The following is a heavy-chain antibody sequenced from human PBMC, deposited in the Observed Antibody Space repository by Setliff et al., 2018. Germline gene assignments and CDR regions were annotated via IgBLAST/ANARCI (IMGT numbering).Heavy chain of an antibody. CDR3: ARLSIKSGGGPYYNYYYMDV. CDR2: IWYDGDKK. V-gene: IGHV3-33*01. CDR1: GFTFSSYA. D-gene: IGHD3-16*01. Sequence: PGESLKISCAASGFTFSSYAMHWVRQAPGKGLEWVALIWYDGDKKQYVDSVKGRFTISRDNSKNTLYLQMNSLRVEDTAVYYCARLSIKSGGGPYYNYYYMDVWGKGTTVTVSS. J-gene: IGHJ6*03.